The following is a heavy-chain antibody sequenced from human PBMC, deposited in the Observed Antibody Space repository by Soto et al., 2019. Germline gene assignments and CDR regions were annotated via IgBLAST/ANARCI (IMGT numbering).Heavy chain of an antibody. D-gene: IGHD3-3*01. CDR3: AGAGVAGPHWFDP. Sequence: GGSLTLSCAASGFTFSSYWMTWVRQAPGKGLEWEANIKQDGSEKYYVDSVKGRFTISRDNAKNSLYLQMNSLRAEDTAVYYCAGAGVAGPHWFDPWGQGTLVTVS. J-gene: IGHJ5*02. V-gene: IGHV3-7*05. CDR1: GFTFSSYW. CDR2: IKQDGSEK.